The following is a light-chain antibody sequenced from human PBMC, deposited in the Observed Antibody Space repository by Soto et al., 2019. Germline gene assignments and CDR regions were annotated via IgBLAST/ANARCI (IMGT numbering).Light chain of an antibody. Sequence: QSVLTQPPSASGSPGQSVTISCTGTSSDVGGYNFVSWYQHHPGKAPKLMIYEVTKRPSGVPDRVSGSKSGNTASLTVSGLQADDEADYYCYSYAGSNNYVFGTGTKLTVL. CDR1: SSDVGGYNF. CDR3: YSYAGSNNYV. J-gene: IGLJ1*01. CDR2: EVT. V-gene: IGLV2-8*01.